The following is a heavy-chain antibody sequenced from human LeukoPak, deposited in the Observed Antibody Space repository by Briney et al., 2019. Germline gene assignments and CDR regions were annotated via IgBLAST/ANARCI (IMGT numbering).Heavy chain of an antibody. CDR3: AKGDSSGYYYRPGYYFDY. Sequence: GGSLRLSCAASGFTFSSYAMSWVRQAPGKGLEWVSAISGSGGSTYYADSVKGRCTISRDNSKNTLYLQMNSLRAEDTAVYYCAKGDSSGYYYRPGYYFDYWGQGTLVTVSS. CDR1: GFTFSSYA. V-gene: IGHV3-23*01. CDR2: ISGSGGST. J-gene: IGHJ4*02. D-gene: IGHD3-22*01.